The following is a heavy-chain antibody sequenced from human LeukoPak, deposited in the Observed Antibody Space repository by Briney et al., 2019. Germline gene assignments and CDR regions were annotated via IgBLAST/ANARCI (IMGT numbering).Heavy chain of an antibody. CDR2: INPNSGGT. CDR1: GGIFSSYA. J-gene: IGHJ5*02. V-gene: IGHV1-2*02. CDR3: ARDPGASRGTTNWFDP. D-gene: IGHD1-1*01. Sequence: ASVKVSCKASGGIFSSYAISWVRQAPGQGLEWMGWINPNSGGTNYAQKFQGRVTMTRDTSISTAYMELSRLRSDDTAVYYCARDPGASRGTTNWFDPWGQGTLVTVSS.